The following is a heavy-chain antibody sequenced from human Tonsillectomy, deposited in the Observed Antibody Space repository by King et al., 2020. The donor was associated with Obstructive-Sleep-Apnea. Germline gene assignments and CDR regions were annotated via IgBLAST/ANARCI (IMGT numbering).Heavy chain of an antibody. Sequence: HVQLQESGPGLVKPSETLSLTCTVSGGSISSYYWNWIRQPPGKALEWIGYIYYSGSANYNPSLKSRVTISVDTSKNQFSLKLRSVTAADTAVYYCARGESRFGELTDCWGQGTLVTVSS. J-gene: IGHJ4*02. V-gene: IGHV4-59*01. D-gene: IGHD3-10*01. CDR1: GGSISSYY. CDR2: IYYSGSA. CDR3: ARGESRFGELTDC.